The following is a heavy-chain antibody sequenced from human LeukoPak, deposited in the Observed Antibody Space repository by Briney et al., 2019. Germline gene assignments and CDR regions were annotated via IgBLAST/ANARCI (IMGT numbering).Heavy chain of an antibody. CDR3: ASVHKYGVDV. Sequence: ASVKVSCKASGYTVTSYYMHWVRQAPGQGLEWMGILNPSGGSSSYAQKFQGRATLTRATSTSTVYMELSSLRSEDTAVYYCASVHKYGVDVWGQGTTVIVSS. CDR2: LNPSGGSS. J-gene: IGHJ6*02. V-gene: IGHV1-46*01. D-gene: IGHD6-6*01. CDR1: GYTVTSYY.